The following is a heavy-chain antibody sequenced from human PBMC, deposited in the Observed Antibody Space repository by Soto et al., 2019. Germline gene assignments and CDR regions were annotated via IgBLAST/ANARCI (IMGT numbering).Heavy chain of an antibody. J-gene: IGHJ4*02. CDR2: IIPIFGTA. CDR1: GGTFSSYA. D-gene: IGHD3-3*01. V-gene: IGHV1-69*06. CDR3: ARASYYDFWSGPEKAFDY. Sequence: QVQLVQSGAEVKKPGSSVKVSCKASGGTFSSYAISWVRQAPGQGLEWMGGIIPIFGTANYAQKNQGRVTITADKATSTAYMELSSLRFEDTAVYYCARASYYDFWSGPEKAFDYWGQGTLVTVSS.